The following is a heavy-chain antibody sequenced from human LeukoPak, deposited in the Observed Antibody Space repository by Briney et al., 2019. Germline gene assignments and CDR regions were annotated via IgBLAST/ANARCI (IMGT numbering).Heavy chain of an antibody. V-gene: IGHV3-30*03. Sequence: LPGGSLRLSCAASGFTFSSYSMNWVRQAPGKGLEWVAVISYDGSNKYYADSVKGRFTISRDNSKNTLYLQMNSLRAEDTAVYYCARDQSGYYYDSSGYYSGPDYWGQGTLVTVSS. CDR1: GFTFSSYS. D-gene: IGHD3-22*01. CDR3: ARDQSGYYYDSSGYYSGPDY. CDR2: ISYDGSNK. J-gene: IGHJ4*02.